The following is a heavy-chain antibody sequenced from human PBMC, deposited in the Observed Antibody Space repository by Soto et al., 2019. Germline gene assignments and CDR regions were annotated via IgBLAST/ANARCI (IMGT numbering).Heavy chain of an antibody. CDR3: ARVISSGYYYGPPAHIFDY. D-gene: IGHD3-22*01. J-gene: IGHJ4*02. CDR1: GGSISSYY. CDR2: IYYSGST. V-gene: IGHV4-59*01. Sequence: SETLSLTCTVSGGSISSYYWSWIRQPPGKGLEWIGYIYYSGSTNYNPSLKSRVTISVDKSKNQLSLKLSSMTAADTAVYYCARVISSGYYYGPPAHIFDYWGQGTLVTVSS.